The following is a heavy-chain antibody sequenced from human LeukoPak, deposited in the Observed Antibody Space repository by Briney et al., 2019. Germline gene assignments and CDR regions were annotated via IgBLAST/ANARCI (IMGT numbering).Heavy chain of an antibody. CDR1: AFTFSSYG. D-gene: IGHD6-13*01. J-gene: IGHJ4*02. Sequence: GGSLRLSCAASAFTFSSYGMHWVRQAPGKGLEWLALIWYDGSNKYYAESVKGRFTISRDDSKNTLYLQMNSLRAEDTAVYYCASSGQQQLGLVDYWGQGTLVTVSS. V-gene: IGHV3-33*01. CDR2: IWYDGSNK. CDR3: ASSGQQQLGLVDY.